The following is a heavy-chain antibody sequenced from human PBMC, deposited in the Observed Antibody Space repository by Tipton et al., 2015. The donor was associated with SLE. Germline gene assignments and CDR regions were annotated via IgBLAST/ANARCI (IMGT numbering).Heavy chain of an antibody. J-gene: IGHJ4*02. CDR3: ARAKYYDFWSGYDFDY. CDR2: IYYSGST. D-gene: IGHD3-3*01. Sequence: TLSLTCTVSGGSISSHYWSWIRQPPGKGLEWIGYIYYSGSTNYNPSLKSRVTISVDTSNNQFSLKLSSVTAADTAVYYCARAKYYDFWSGYDFDYWGQGTLVTVSS. V-gene: IGHV4-59*11. CDR1: GGSISSHY.